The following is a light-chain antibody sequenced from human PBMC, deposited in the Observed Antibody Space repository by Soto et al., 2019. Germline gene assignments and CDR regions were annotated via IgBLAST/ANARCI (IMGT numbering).Light chain of an antibody. CDR2: DAS. V-gene: IGKV1-5*01. J-gene: IGKJ1*01. Sequence: DIQMTQSPSTLSATAGDRVTITCRASQSISSWLARYQHKPGKAPKLLIYDASNLDSGVPSRFSGRDIWVEFSLTVSELQRGGSATYYLQCYENYWTFGQGARGEIK. CDR3: QCYENYWT. CDR1: QSISSW.